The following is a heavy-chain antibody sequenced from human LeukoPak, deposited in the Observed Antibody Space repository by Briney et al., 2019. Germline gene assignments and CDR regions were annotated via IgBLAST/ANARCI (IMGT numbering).Heavy chain of an antibody. V-gene: IGHV3-23*01. CDR2: ISGTGVTA. CDR1: GFIFNNYA. J-gene: IGHJ4*02. D-gene: IGHD3-10*01. Sequence: GGSLRLSCAASGFIFNNYAMSWVRQAPGKGLEWVSSISGTGVTAYYADSVKGRFAISRDNSKNTLYLQMSSLRAEDTALYYCAKDQRFGDLDDYRGQGTLVTASS. CDR3: AKDQRFGDLDDY.